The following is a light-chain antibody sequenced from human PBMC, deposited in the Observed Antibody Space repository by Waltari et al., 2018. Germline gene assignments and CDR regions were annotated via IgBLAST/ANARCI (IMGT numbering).Light chain of an antibody. CDR3: QKYESLPAT. CDR1: QSISRV. CDR2: DAS. V-gene: IGKV3-20*01. J-gene: IGKJ1*01. Sequence: SCRASQSISRVLAWDQQEPGQAPRLLIYDASSRATGIPDRFSGSGSGTDFSLTISRLEPEDIAVYYCQKYESLPATFGQGTKVEIK.